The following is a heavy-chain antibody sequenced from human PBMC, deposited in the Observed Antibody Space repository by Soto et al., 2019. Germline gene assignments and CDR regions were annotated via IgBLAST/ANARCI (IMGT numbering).Heavy chain of an antibody. Sequence: GGSLGLSCADSGFTFSSYAMSWVRQAPGKGLEWVSNINYSGGSTYYADSVKGRFTISRDNSMNTLYLQMNGLRADDTALYYCVKGLTAARLFTEYWGQGTLVTVSS. D-gene: IGHD6-6*01. CDR3: VKGLTAARLFTEY. J-gene: IGHJ4*02. CDR2: INYSGGST. CDR1: GFTFSSYA. V-gene: IGHV3-23*01.